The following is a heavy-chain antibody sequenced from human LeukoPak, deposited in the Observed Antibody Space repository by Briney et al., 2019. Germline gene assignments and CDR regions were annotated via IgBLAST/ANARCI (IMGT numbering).Heavy chain of an antibody. CDR2: ISGSGGST. Sequence: QPGGSLRLSCAASGFTFSSYAMSWVRQAPGKGLEWVSAISGSGGSTYYADSVKGRFTISRDNSKNTLYLQMNSLRAEDTAVYYCAKDPEYTSGWPLDYWGQGTLVTVSS. V-gene: IGHV3-23*01. D-gene: IGHD6-19*01. CDR3: AKDPEYTSGWPLDY. CDR1: GFTFSSYA. J-gene: IGHJ4*02.